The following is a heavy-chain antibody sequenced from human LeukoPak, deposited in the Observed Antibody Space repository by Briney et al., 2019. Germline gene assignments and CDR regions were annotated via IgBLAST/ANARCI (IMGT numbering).Heavy chain of an antibody. D-gene: IGHD5-12*01. J-gene: IGHJ4*02. CDR1: GLTFSNYG. Sequence: GGTLRLSCAASGLTFSNYGMSWVRQAPGKGLEWVSAISGSGGSTYYADSVKGRFTISRDNSKNTLYLQMNSLRAEDTAVYYCAKYRSGYDYWGQGTLVTVSS. V-gene: IGHV3-23*01. CDR3: AKYRSGYDY. CDR2: ISGSGGST.